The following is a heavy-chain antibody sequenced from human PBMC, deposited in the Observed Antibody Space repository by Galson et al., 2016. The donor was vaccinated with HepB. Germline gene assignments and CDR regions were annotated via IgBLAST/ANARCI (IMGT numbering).Heavy chain of an antibody. V-gene: IGHV4-39*01. CDR3: ARLYTYYNFWSAHSNWFDP. Sequence: PGKGLEWIGSIYYSGSTYYNPSLKSRVTISVDTSKNQFSLRLSSVTAADTAVYYCARLYTYYNFWSAHSNWFDPWGQGTLVTVSS. CDR2: IYYSGST. J-gene: IGHJ5*02. D-gene: IGHD3-3*01.